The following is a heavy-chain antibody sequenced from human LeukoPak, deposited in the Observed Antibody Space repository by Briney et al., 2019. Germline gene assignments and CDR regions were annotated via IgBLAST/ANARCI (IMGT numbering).Heavy chain of an antibody. CDR2: VYPGDSDT. CDR3: ARPQVAAAGTTAFDI. D-gene: IGHD6-13*01. CDR1: GYSFTSYW. V-gene: IGHV5-51*01. J-gene: IGHJ3*02. Sequence: GESLKIPCKGSGYSFTSYWIGWVRQMPGKGLEWMGIVYPGDSDTRYSPSFQGQVTISADKSISTAYLQWSSLKASDTAMYYCARPQVAAAGTTAFDIRGQGTMVPVSS.